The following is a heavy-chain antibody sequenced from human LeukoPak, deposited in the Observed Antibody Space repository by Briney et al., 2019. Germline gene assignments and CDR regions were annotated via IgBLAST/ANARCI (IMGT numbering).Heavy chain of an antibody. D-gene: IGHD3-16*01. CDR2: INPNTGGT. J-gene: IGHJ4*02. CDR3: ASGSLASYFDH. CDR1: GYTFTSFY. V-gene: IGHV1-2*02. Sequence: ASVKVSCKTSGYTFTSFYIHWVRQAPGQGLEWMGWINPNTGGTNYAQNFQGRVTMTRDTSISTAYLELSRLRSDDTAVYYCASGSLASYFDHWGQGTLVTVSS.